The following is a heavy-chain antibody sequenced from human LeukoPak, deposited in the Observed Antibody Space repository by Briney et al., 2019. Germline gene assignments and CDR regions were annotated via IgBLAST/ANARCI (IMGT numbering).Heavy chain of an antibody. CDR1: GFTFSTYA. Sequence: GGSLRLSCAASGFTFSTYAMIWVRQAPGKGLEWVSVIGGSGSYTYYADSVKGRFTISRDNSKDTLYLQMNSLRAEDTAVYYCARDWYDYWGQGTVVTVSS. CDR2: IGGSGSYT. V-gene: IGHV3-23*01. CDR3: ARDWYDY. D-gene: IGHD6-13*01. J-gene: IGHJ4*02.